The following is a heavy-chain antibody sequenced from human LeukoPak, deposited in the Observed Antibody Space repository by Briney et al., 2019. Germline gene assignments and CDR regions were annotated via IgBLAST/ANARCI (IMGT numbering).Heavy chain of an antibody. D-gene: IGHD3-22*01. Sequence: GASVKVSCKASGYXFTDYYMHWVRQAPGQGREWLGWFNPHSGDTNYAQKFQGRVTMTRDTSISTAYMELSRLKSDDTAVYYCARSSYDSSLRIDDYWGQGTLVTVSS. CDR3: ARSSYDSSLRIDDY. J-gene: IGHJ4*02. CDR1: GYXFTDYY. V-gene: IGHV1-2*02. CDR2: FNPHSGDT.